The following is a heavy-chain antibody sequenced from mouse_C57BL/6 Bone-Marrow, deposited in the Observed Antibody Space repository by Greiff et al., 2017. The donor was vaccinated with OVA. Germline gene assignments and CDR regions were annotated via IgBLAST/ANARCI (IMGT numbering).Heavy chain of an antibody. D-gene: IGHD1-3*01. Sequence: QVQLKQPGAELVKPGASVKLSCKASGYTFTSYWMHWVKQRPGRGLEWIGRIDPNSGGTKYNEKFKSQATLTVDKPSSTAYMQLSSLTSEDSEVYDCARKWLGRVWFAYWGQGTLVTVSA. CDR1: GYTFTSYW. J-gene: IGHJ3*01. CDR2: IDPNSGGT. V-gene: IGHV1-72*01. CDR3: ARKWLGRVWFAY.